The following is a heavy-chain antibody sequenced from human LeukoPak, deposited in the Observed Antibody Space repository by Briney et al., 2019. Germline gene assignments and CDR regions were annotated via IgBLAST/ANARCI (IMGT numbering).Heavy chain of an antibody. J-gene: IGHJ6*02. CDR2: IYYSGST. V-gene: IGHV4-59*01. CDR3: ARDGLSLPPRRFGMDV. Sequence: PSETLSFTCSVSGGSISSYYWSWIRQPPGKGLEWIGYIYYSGSTNYNPSLKSRVTISVDTTKNQFSLKLSSVTAADTAVYYCARDGLSLPPRRFGMDVWGQGTTVIVSS. CDR1: GGSISSYY. D-gene: IGHD3-22*01.